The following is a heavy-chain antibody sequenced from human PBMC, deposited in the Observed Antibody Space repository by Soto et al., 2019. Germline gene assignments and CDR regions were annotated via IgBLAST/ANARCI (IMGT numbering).Heavy chain of an antibody. J-gene: IGHJ5*02. D-gene: IGHD3-10*01. CDR2: IYYSGST. Sequence: SETLSLTCTVSGGSISSYYWSWIRQPPGKGLEWIGYIYYSGSTNYNPSLKSRVTISVDTSKNQFSLKLSSVTAADTAVYYCARDPYGSGNWFDPWGQGTLVTVSS. CDR3: ARDPYGSGNWFDP. CDR1: GGSISSYY. V-gene: IGHV4-59*01.